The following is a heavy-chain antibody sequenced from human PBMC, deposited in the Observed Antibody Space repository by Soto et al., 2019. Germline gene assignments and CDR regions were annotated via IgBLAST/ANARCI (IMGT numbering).Heavy chain of an antibody. CDR2: IIPIFGTA. Sequence: GASVKVSCKASGGTFSSYAISWVRQAPGQGLEWMGGIIPIFGTANYAQKFQGRVTITADKSTSTAYMELSSLRSEDPAVYYCARVWGLRLLERRMNVWAQATTVTVSS. V-gene: IGHV1-69*06. J-gene: IGHJ6*02. CDR3: ARVWGLRLLERRMNV. CDR1: GGTFSSYA. D-gene: IGHD3-3*01.